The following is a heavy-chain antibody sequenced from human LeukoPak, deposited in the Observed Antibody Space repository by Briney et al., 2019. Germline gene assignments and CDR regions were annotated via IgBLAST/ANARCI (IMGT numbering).Heavy chain of an antibody. V-gene: IGHV4-34*01. CDR3: ARGNKAATGNNWFDP. J-gene: IGHJ5*02. CDR2: INHSGST. Sequence: SETLSLTCAVYGGSFSGYYWGWIRQPPGKGLEWIGEINHSGSTNYNPSLKSRVTISVDTSKNQFSLKLSSVTAADTAVYYCARGNKAATGNNWFDPWGQGTLVTVSS. D-gene: IGHD2-15*01. CDR1: GGSFSGYY.